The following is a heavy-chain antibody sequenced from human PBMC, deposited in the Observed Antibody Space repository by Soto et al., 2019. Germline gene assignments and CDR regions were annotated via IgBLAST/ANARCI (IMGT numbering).Heavy chain of an antibody. V-gene: IGHV1-18*01. J-gene: IGHJ4*02. CDR2: ISANNVTT. CDR3: ARDLRGSGSFAY. CDR1: GYTLTTSG. D-gene: IGHD1-26*01. Sequence: QVQLVPSEAEMKKPGASVKVSCKASGYTLTTSGFTWVRQAPGQGLEWMGWISANNVTTNYAQKFQGRLTMTTDTSTTTAHMELRSLRSDDTAVYYCARDLRGSGSFAYWGQGTLVTVSS.